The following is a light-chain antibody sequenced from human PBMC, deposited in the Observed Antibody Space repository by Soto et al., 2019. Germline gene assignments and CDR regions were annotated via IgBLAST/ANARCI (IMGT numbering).Light chain of an antibody. CDR2: GAS. CDR1: QNVRSN. V-gene: IGKV3-15*01. Sequence: EIMMEQSPATLSVSPGERATLSCWASQNVRSNLALYQQKPGQAPRLLIYGASTRATDIPSRFISSGSVTECTLTLSCLQSYDSAVIYCQQYNNWPPLFTFGTGTIVETK. J-gene: IGKJ3*01. CDR3: QQYNNWPPLFT.